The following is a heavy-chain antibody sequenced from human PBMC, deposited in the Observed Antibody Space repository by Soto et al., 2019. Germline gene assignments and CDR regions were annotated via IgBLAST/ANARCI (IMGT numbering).Heavy chain of an antibody. CDR1: GGTFSSYA. CDR2: IIPISDTT. J-gene: IGHJ6*02. V-gene: IGHV1-69*01. D-gene: IGHD2-2*01. Sequence: QVQLVQSGAEVKKPGSSVKVSCKASGGTFSSYAISWVRQAPGQGLEWMGGIIPISDTTNSAQKFQGRVTITADESTSTAYMELSSLRSEDTAVYYCARSQGSSTSLEIYYYYYYGMDVWGQGTRVTVSS. CDR3: ARSQGSSTSLEIYYYYYYGMDV.